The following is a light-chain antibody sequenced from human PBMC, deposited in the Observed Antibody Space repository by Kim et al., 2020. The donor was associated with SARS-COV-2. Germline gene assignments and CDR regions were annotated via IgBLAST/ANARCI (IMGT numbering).Light chain of an antibody. V-gene: IGKV3-15*01. CDR3: QQYNNWPTWT. Sequence: SPGERAPRACRASQFVPSTLAWYQQRPGQAPRLLIYGATVRAADVPARFSGSGSGTEFTLTISSLQSEDFAVYYCQQYNNWPTWTFGQGTKVDIK. CDR2: GAT. CDR1: QFVPST. J-gene: IGKJ1*01.